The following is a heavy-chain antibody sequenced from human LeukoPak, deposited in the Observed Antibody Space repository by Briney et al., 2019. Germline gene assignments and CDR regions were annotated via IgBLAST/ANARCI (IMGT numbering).Heavy chain of an antibody. D-gene: IGHD5-12*01. CDR1: GFAFSDYW. J-gene: IGHJ4*02. Sequence: PGGSLRLSCTASGFAFSDYWMSWVRQAPGKGLEWLANINQDGSQTSYVDSVRGRFTVSRDNPKNSLYLQMNSLRADDTAVYYCARDSSPRYSGYDWVFWGRGPLVTVSS. CDR2: INQDGSQT. CDR3: ARDSSPRYSGYDWVF. V-gene: IGHV3-7*01.